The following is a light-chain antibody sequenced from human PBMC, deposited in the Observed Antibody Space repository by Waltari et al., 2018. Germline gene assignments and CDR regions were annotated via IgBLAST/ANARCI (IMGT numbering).Light chain of an antibody. CDR1: QTILGW. CDR3: QQYNSFPLT. Sequence: DIQMTQSPSTLSASVGDRVTITCRDSQTILGWLAWYQQKPGKAPKFLIYKASNLESGVPSRFRGSGSGTEFTLTISSLQPDDFATYFCQQYNSFPLTFGQGTKLEIK. V-gene: IGKV1-5*03. J-gene: IGKJ2*01. CDR2: KAS.